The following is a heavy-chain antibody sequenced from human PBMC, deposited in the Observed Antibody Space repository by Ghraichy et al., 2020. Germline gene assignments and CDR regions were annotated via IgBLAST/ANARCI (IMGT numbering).Heavy chain of an antibody. D-gene: IGHD3-16*01. CDR3: ARDLGSGWYDF. J-gene: IGHJ5*01. CDR1: GGSIRNYY. CDR2: MHTSGST. Sequence: SETLSLTCTVSGGSIRNYYWSWIRQPAGKGLEWIGRMHTSGSTNYNPSLKSRITMSVDTSKNQISLKLTSVTAADKAVYHCARDLGSGWYDFWGQGTLVTVSS. V-gene: IGHV4-4*07.